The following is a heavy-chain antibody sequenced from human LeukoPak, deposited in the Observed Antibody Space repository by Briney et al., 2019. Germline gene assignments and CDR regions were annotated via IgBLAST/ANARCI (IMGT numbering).Heavy chain of an antibody. Sequence: GGSLRLSCAASGFTFSSFWMNWVRHTPGKGLEWVANIEGDGSEKNYMDSVKGRFTISRDNAKKSLHLQMNSLKTEDTAVYYCTRRTEMATIEDFDYWGQGTLVTVSS. CDR3: TRRTEMATIEDFDY. CDR2: IEGDGSEK. D-gene: IGHD5-24*01. V-gene: IGHV3-7*03. CDR1: GFTFSSFW. J-gene: IGHJ4*02.